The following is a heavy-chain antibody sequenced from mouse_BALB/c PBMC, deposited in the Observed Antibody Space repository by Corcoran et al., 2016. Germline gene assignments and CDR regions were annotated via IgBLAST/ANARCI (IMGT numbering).Heavy chain of an antibody. CDR2: ISYDGSN. Sequence: DVQLQESGPGLVKPSQSLSLTCSVTGYSITSGYYWNWIRQFPGNKLEWMGYISYDGSNNYNPSLKNRISITRDTSKNQFFLKLNSVTTEDTATYYCATLLPPMDYWGQGTSVTVSS. D-gene: IGHD2-10*01. CDR3: ATLLPPMDY. CDR1: GYSITSGYY. J-gene: IGHJ4*01. V-gene: IGHV3-6*02.